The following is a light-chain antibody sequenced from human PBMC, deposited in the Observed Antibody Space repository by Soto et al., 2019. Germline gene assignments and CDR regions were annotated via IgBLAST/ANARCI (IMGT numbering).Light chain of an antibody. Sequence: EIVLTQSPGTLSLSPGERATLSCRASQSVSSSYLAWYQQKPGQAPRLLIYGASSRATGIPDRFSGSESGTDFTLTISRLEPEDFAVCYCQQYGSSPPITFGQGTRLEIK. V-gene: IGKV3-20*01. J-gene: IGKJ5*01. CDR2: GAS. CDR1: QSVSSSY. CDR3: QQYGSSPPIT.